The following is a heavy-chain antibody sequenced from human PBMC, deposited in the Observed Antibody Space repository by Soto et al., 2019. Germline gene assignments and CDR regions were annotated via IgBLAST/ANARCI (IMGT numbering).Heavy chain of an antibody. J-gene: IGHJ4*02. CDR1: GGSISSYY. CDR3: ARHRISGWYFDY. Sequence: PSETLSLTCTVSGGSISSYYWSWIRQPPGKGLEWIGYIYYSGSTNYNPSLKSRVTISVDTSKNQFSLKLSSVTAADTAVYYCARHRISGWYFDYWGQGTLVTVS. CDR2: IYYSGST. V-gene: IGHV4-59*08. D-gene: IGHD6-19*01.